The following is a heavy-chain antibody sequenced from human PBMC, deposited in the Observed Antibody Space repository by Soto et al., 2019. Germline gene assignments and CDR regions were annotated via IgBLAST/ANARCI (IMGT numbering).Heavy chain of an antibody. V-gene: IGHV4-30-4*01. CDR2: IYYSGST. Sequence: PSETLSLTCTVSGGSISSGDYYWSWIRQPPGKGLEWIGYIYYSGSTYYNKSLKNRVNISVDTSKNQLSLKLSSETAADTDVYYCSRVLVEMATTDYYYYGMDVWGQGTTVTVSS. J-gene: IGHJ6*02. CDR3: SRVLVEMATTDYYYYGMDV. D-gene: IGHD5-12*01. CDR1: GGSISSGDYY.